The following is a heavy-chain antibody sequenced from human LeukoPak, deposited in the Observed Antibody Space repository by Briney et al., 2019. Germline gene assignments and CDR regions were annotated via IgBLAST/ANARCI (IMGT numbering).Heavy chain of an antibody. CDR2: INPTGGST. CDR3: ARDNSVGDNAWWFDP. D-gene: IGHD1-26*01. J-gene: IGHJ5*02. V-gene: IGHV1-46*02. CDR1: GGTFNSYA. Sequence: ASVKVSCKASGGTFNSYAISWVRQAPGQGLEWMGLINPTGGSTGYAQKFQGRVTMTRDMSTSTDYMKLSSLRSEDTAIYYCARDNSVGDNAWWFDPWGQGTLVTVSS.